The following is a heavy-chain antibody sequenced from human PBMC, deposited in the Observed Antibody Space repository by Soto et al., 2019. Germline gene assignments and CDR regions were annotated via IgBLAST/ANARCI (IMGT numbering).Heavy chain of an antibody. J-gene: IGHJ5*02. D-gene: IGHD3-22*01. Sequence: QVQLQETGPGLVKPSETLSLTCTVSGGSISRGDYYWSWIRQSPGKGLAWIGYSHPSGGPYYNPALNSRATNSVESSRTQFSLQLTSVTAADTTVYYCAIEYNTSGYRRPDPWGQGTLVTVSP. CDR2: SHPSGGP. CDR3: AIEYNTSGYRRPDP. CDR1: GGSISRGDYY. V-gene: IGHV4-30-4*01.